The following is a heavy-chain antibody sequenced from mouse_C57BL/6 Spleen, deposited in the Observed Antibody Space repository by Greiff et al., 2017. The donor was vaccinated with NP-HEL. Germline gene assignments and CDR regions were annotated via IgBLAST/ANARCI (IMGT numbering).Heavy chain of an antibody. CDR1: CYTFTSYW. J-gene: IGHJ1*03. V-gene: IGHV1-69*01. CDR3: ARTDDYGSKGYVDV. D-gene: IGHD1-1*01. Sequence: QVQLQQPGAELVMPGASVKLSCKASCYTFTSYWMHWVKQRPGQGLEWIGEIDPSDSYTNYNQKFKGKSTLTVDKSSSTAYMQLSSLTSEDSAVYYCARTDDYGSKGYVDVWGTGTTVTVSS. CDR2: IDPSDSYT.